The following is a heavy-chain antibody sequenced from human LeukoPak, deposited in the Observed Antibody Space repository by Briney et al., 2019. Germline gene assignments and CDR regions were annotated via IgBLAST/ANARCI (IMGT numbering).Heavy chain of an antibody. CDR2: ISTASEYI. V-gene: IGHV3-21*01. J-gene: IGHJ3*02. CDR1: GFTFSTYD. CDR3: ARGYCSGGSCYPIFAFDI. Sequence: KAGGSLRLSCAASGFTFSTYDMNWVRQTSDRGLEWVSSISTASEYIYYADSVKGRFTISRDNAKNSLYLQMNSLRAEDTAVYYCARGYCSGGSCYPIFAFDIWGQGTMVTVSS. D-gene: IGHD2-15*01.